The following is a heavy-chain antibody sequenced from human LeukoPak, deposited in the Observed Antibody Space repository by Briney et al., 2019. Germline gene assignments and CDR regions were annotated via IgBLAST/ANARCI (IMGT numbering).Heavy chain of an antibody. CDR2: IYYGGSA. D-gene: IGHD2-2*01. Sequence: SETLSLTCTVSGGSITNTGAYWVWIRQSPGKGLEWIGSIYYGGSAYYTPSLRSRVTISVATSKSLFSLTLSSVTAADTAVYYCARDTGPSGTAFDYWGQGILVTVSS. CDR1: GGSITNTGAY. V-gene: IGHV4-39*07. J-gene: IGHJ4*02. CDR3: ARDTGPSGTAFDY.